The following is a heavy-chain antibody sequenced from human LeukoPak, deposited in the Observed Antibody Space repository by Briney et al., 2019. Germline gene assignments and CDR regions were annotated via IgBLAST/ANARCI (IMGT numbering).Heavy chain of an antibody. CDR1: GFTFSSYG. J-gene: IGHJ3*02. V-gene: IGHV3-30*02. CDR2: IRYVGSNK. CDR3: ANLGKQDIVVVPAAISDAFDI. D-gene: IGHD2-2*01. Sequence: GGSLRLSCAASGFTFSSYGMHWVRQAPGKGLEWVAFIRYVGSNKYYADSVKGRFTISRDNSKNTLYLQMNSLRAEDTAVYYCANLGKQDIVVVPAAISDAFDIWGQGTMVTVSS.